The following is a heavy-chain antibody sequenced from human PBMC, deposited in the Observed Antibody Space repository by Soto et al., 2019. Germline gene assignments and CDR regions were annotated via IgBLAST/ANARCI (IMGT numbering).Heavy chain of an antibody. CDR1: GFTFSSYG. CDR2: IWYDGSNK. D-gene: IGHD3-10*01. CDR3: AREEGGFNYYGSGSYHAFDI. Sequence: GGSLRLSCAASGFTFSSYGMHWVRQAPGKGLEWVAVIWYDGSNKYYADSVKGRFTISRDNSKNTLYLQMNSLRAEDTAVYYCAREEGGFNYYGSGSYHAFDIWGQGTMVTVSS. J-gene: IGHJ3*02. V-gene: IGHV3-33*01.